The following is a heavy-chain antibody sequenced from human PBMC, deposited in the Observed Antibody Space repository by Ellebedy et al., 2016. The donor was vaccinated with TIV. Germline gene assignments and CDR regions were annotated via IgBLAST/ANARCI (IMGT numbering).Heavy chain of an antibody. D-gene: IGHD6-19*01. J-gene: IGHJ6*02. CDR1: GFTFSTYG. Sequence: GGSLRLSCAASGFTFSTYGMHWVRQAPGKGLEWVAAISYDASRKTYADSMKGRFTISRDNSRDTLYLQINGLGAEDTAVYYCAKDGSGWSPYYGIDVWGQGTTVTVSS. CDR3: AKDGSGWSPYYGIDV. CDR2: ISYDASRK. V-gene: IGHV3-30*18.